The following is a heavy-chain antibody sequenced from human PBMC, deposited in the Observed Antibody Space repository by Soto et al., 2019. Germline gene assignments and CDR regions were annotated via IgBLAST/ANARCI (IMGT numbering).Heavy chain of an antibody. Sequence: QVQLQESGPGLVKPSETLSLTCTVSGNSVSSATFYWSWIRQPPGKGLEWIGYIYNSGSANYNPSHKSRVTISVDTSKNQFSLNLGSVTAADTAVYYCARGRGFLDAFDIWGQGTVVTVSS. V-gene: IGHV4-61*01. D-gene: IGHD3-3*01. CDR2: IYNSGSA. J-gene: IGHJ3*02. CDR3: ARGRGFLDAFDI. CDR1: GNSVSSATFY.